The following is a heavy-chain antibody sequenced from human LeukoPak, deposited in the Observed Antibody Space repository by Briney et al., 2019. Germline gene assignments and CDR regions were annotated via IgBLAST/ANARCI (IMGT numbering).Heavy chain of an antibody. CDR2: IIPIFGTA. J-gene: IGHJ5*02. CDR3: ARVDYDILTGNWGYNWFDP. D-gene: IGHD3-9*01. CDR1: GGTFSSYA. Sequence: GASVKVSCKASGGTFSSYAISWVRQAPGQGLEWMGGIIPIFGTANYAQKFQGRVTITADKSTSTAYMELSSLRSEDTAVYYCARVDYDILTGNWGYNWFDPWGQGTLVTVSS. V-gene: IGHV1-69*06.